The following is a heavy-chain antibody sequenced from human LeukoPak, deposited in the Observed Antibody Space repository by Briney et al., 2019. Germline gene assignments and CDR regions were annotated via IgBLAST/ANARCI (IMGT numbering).Heavy chain of an antibody. CDR2: IYYSGRT. V-gene: IGHV4-59*08. CDR1: GGSISSDY. D-gene: IGHD1-1*01. Sequence: PSETLSLTCTVSGGSISSDYWTWIRQPPGKRREGIGYIYYSGRTNYNPSLTSRVTISVDTSKNQFFLKLNSMTAADTAVYYCARHGTNWADDAFDVWGQGTMVTVSS. J-gene: IGHJ3*01. CDR3: ARHGTNWADDAFDV.